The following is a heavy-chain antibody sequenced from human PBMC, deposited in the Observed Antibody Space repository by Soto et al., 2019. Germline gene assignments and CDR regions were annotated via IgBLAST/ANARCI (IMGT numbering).Heavy chain of an antibody. V-gene: IGHV3-23*01. CDR3: ASLGVGDWANYYYYYGMDV. CDR2: VTANGGST. J-gene: IGHJ6*02. D-gene: IGHD2-21*02. Sequence: GGSLRLSCAATGFTFSVYAMTWVRQAPGKGPEWVSAVTANGGSTYSADSVKGRFTISRDNSKNTLFLQMNSLRAEDTAVYYCASLGVGDWANYYYYYGMDVWGLGPTVTFSS. CDR1: GFTFSVYA.